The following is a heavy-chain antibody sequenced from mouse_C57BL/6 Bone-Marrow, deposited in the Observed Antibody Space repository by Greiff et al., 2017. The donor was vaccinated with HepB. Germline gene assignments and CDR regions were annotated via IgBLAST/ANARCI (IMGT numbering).Heavy chain of an antibody. CDR1: GYTFTSYW. CDR3: ARESYYGSSHHWYFDV. Sequence: QVQLKQPGAELVRPGSSVKLSCKASGYTFTSYWMDWVKQRPGQGLEWIGNIYPSDSETHYNQKFKDKATLTVDKSSSTAYMQLSSLTSEDSAVYYCARESYYGSSHHWYFDVWGTGTTVTVSS. D-gene: IGHD1-1*01. CDR2: IYPSDSET. V-gene: IGHV1-61*01. J-gene: IGHJ1*03.